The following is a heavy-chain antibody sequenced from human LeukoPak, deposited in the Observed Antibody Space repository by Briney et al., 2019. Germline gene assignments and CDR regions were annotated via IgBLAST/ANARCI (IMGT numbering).Heavy chain of an antibody. Sequence: SETLSLTCAVYGGSFSGYYWSWIRQPPGKGLEWIGSMHHSGKTNYNPSLKSRVTISVDTSKNQFSLRLTSMTAADTAKYYCAAYFSGYAQFGYWGQGALVTVSS. J-gene: IGHJ4*02. D-gene: IGHD5-12*01. V-gene: IGHV4-34*01. CDR1: GGSFSGYY. CDR2: MHHSGKT. CDR3: AAYFSGYAQFGY.